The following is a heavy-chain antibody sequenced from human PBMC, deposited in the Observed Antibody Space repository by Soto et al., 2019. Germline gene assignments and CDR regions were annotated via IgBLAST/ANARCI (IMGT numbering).Heavy chain of an antibody. V-gene: IGHV1-2*04. J-gene: IGHJ6*02. CDR1: GYTFTGYY. D-gene: IGHD6-6*01. CDR2: INPNSGGT. Sequence: ASVKVSCKASGYTFTGYYMHWVRQAPGQGLEWMGWINPNSGGTNYAQKFQGWVTMTRDTSISTAYMELSRLRSDDTAVYYCAREGFSYSSSPYYYYGMDVWGQGTTVTVSS. CDR3: AREGFSYSSSPYYYYGMDV.